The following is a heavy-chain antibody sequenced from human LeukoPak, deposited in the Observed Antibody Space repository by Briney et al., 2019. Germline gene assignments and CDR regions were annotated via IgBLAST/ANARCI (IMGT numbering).Heavy chain of an antibody. CDR1: GGSFSGYY. J-gene: IGHJ4*02. V-gene: IGHV4-34*01. CDR3: ALDSGYDYNAPYFDY. D-gene: IGHD5-12*01. Sequence: NPSETLSLTCVVYGGSFSGYYWSWIRQPPGKGLEWIGEINHSGSTNYNPSLKSRVTISVDTSKNQFSLKLSSVTAADTAVYYCALDSGYDYNAPYFDYWGQGTLVTVSS. CDR2: INHSGST.